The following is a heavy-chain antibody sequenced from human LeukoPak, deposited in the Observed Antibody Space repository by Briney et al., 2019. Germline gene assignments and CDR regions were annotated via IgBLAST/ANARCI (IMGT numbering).Heavy chain of an antibody. V-gene: IGHV3-74*01. CDR3: ARDLSGPIDY. CDR2: TNSDGSTT. D-gene: IGHD2-8*02. CDR1: GFTFSSYL. Sequence: GGSLRLSCAASGFTFSSYLMHWVRQAPGKGLVWVSLTNSDGSTTRYADSVKGRFTISRDNAKSTLYLQMNSLRAEDTAVYYCARDLSGPIDYWGQGTLVTVSS. J-gene: IGHJ4*02.